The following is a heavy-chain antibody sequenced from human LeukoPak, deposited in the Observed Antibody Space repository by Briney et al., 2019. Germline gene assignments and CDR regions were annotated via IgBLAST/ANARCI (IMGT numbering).Heavy chain of an antibody. CDR2: IYYSGST. CDR1: GGSISSGDYY. Sequence: PSETLSLTCTVSGGSISSGDYYWSWIRQPPGKGLDWIGTIYYSGSTFYNPSLKSRVTVSVDTSKNQFSLKLTSVTAADTAVYYCARHRLLYKNGYDYYFDYWGQGTLVTVSS. J-gene: IGHJ4*02. D-gene: IGHD5-12*01. V-gene: IGHV4-39*01. CDR3: ARHRLLYKNGYDYYFDY.